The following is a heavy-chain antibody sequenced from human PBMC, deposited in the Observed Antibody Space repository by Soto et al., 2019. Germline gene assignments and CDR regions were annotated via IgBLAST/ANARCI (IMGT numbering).Heavy chain of an antibody. CDR1: GGSISSYY. CDR3: ARSAVLTTGWFDL. Sequence: QVQLQESGPGLVKPSETLSLTCTVSGGSISSYYWSWIRQPTGKGLEWIGYIYYSGSTNYNPSLKSRVTTSVNTSKNQFRLKLSPVTAADTAVYYCARSAVLTTGWFDLLGQETLVTVSS. J-gene: IGHJ5*02. CDR2: IYYSGST. D-gene: IGHD4-17*01. V-gene: IGHV4-59*01.